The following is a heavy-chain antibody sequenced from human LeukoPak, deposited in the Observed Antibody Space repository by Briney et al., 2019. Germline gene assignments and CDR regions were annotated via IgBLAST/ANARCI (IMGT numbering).Heavy chain of an antibody. D-gene: IGHD3-22*01. J-gene: IGHJ3*02. Sequence: GGSLRLSCAASGFTFSSYSMNWVRQAPGKGLEWVSSISSSSSYIYYADSVKGRFTISRDNAKNSLYLQMNSLRAEDTAVYYCARVYDSSGYYRVGAFDIWGQGTMVTVSS. CDR3: ARVYDSSGYYRVGAFDI. CDR2: ISSSSSYI. V-gene: IGHV3-21*01. CDR1: GFTFSSYS.